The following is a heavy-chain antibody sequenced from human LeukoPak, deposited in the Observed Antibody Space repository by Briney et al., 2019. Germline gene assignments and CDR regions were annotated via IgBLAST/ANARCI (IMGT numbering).Heavy chain of an antibody. J-gene: IGHJ5*02. V-gene: IGHV4-59*01. Sequence: SETLSLTCTVSGGSISSYYWSWIRQPPGKGLEWIGYIYYSGSTNYNPSLKSRVTISVDTSKNQFSLKLSSVTAADTAVYYCARDHLRVAARYNWFDPWGQGTLVTVSS. CDR1: GGSISSYY. CDR3: ARDHLRVAARYNWFDP. CDR2: IYYSGST. D-gene: IGHD2-15*01.